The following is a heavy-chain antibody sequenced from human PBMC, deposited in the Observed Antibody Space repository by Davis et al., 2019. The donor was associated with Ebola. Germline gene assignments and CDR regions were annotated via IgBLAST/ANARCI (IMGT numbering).Heavy chain of an antibody. CDR3: ARDVPVFGVVIIPQYGMDV. V-gene: IGHV1-18*04. CDR2: ISAYNGNT. J-gene: IGHJ6*04. CDR1: GYTFTTYG. Sequence: ASVKVSCKASGYTFTTYGVSWVRQAPGQGLEWMGWISAYNGNTHYAQKFQGRLTMTTDTSTSTAYMELRSLRSDDTAVYYCARDVPVFGVVIIPQYGMDVWGKGTTVTVSS. D-gene: IGHD3-3*01.